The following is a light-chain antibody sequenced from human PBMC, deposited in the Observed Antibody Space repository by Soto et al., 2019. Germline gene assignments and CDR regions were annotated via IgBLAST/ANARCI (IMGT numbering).Light chain of an antibody. Sequence: DSQMTQSAPTLSASVGDRVTITCRASQSISGWLAWYQQRPGKAPNLLIYQASTLESGVPSRFSGSGSGTEFTLTISSLQPDDFATYHCQQHNTYSRTFGQGTKVDIK. CDR1: QSISGW. J-gene: IGKJ1*01. CDR2: QAS. CDR3: QQHNTYSRT. V-gene: IGKV1-5*03.